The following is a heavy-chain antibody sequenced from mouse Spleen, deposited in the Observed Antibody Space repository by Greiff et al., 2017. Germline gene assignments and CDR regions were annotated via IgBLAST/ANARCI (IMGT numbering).Heavy chain of an antibody. V-gene: IGHV14-1*01. J-gene: IGHJ2*01. D-gene: IGHD1-1*01. Sequence: VHVKQSGAELVRPGASVKLSCTASGFNIKDYYMHWVKQRPEQGLEWIGRIDPEDGDTEYAPKFQGKATMTADTSSNTAYLQLSSLTSEDTAVYYCTTGGTTVPGDFDYWGQGTTLTVSS. CDR2: IDPEDGDT. CDR1: GFNIKDYY. CDR3: TTGGTTVPGDFDY.